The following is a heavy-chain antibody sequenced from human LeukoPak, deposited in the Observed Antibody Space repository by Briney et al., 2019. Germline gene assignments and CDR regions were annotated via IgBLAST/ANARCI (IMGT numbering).Heavy chain of an antibody. D-gene: IGHD6-19*01. CDR3: AKEITRPNRAVAGLNY. V-gene: IGHV3-30*18. CDR1: GFSFSSYG. Sequence: RSLRLSCAASGFSFSSYGMHWVRQAPGKGLEWVALISYDGSNKYYADSVKGRFTISRDNSKNTPYLQMNSLRAEDTAVYYCAKEITRPNRAVAGLNYWGQGTLVTVSS. CDR2: ISYDGSNK. J-gene: IGHJ4*02.